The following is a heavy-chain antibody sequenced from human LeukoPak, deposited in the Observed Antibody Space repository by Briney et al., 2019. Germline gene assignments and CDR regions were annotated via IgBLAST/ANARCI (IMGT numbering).Heavy chain of an antibody. J-gene: IGHJ6*03. Sequence: GGSLRLSCAASGFIFSDYYMAWIRQAPGEGLEWISTIKGTGLTTYYADSVKGRVTISRDNDKNSLFLQMSSLRADDTAIYYCARAGELRYMDVWGKGTAVTVSS. CDR3: ARAGELRYMDV. V-gene: IGHV3-11*04. D-gene: IGHD3-16*01. CDR2: IKGTGLTT. CDR1: GFIFSDYY.